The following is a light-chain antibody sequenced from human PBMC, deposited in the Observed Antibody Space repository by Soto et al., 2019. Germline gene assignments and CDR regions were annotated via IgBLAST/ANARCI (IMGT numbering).Light chain of an antibody. Sequence: DVVMTQSPLSLPVTLGQPASISCKSSQGLVFSDGNTYLNWFQQRPGQSPRRLIYQVSKRDSGVPDRFSGSGSGTDFTLQISRVEADDVGIYYCMQGTHWPWTFGQGTKVEIE. V-gene: IGKV2-30*01. CDR1: QGLVFSDGNTY. CDR2: QVS. CDR3: MQGTHWPWT. J-gene: IGKJ1*01.